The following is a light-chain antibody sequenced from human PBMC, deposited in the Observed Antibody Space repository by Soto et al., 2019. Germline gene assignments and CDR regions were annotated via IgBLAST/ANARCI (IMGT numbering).Light chain of an antibody. CDR1: LSVNNY. J-gene: IGKJ1*01. CDR2: DAS. CDR3: QQRSNWPRT. V-gene: IGKV3-11*01. Sequence: EIVMTQSPATLSVSPGERAILSCKASLSVNNYLAWYQQRPGQAPRLLIYDASNRATGVPTRFSGSGSGTDFTLAISSLEPEDSAVYYCQQRSNWPRTFGQGTKVDIK.